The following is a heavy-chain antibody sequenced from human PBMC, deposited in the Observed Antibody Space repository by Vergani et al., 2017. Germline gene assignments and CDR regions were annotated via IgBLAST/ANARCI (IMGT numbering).Heavy chain of an antibody. Sequence: EVQLLESGGGLVKPGGSLRFSCAASGFNFNYYAMSWVRQAPGTGLEWVSTIRGGSGATYSADSVKGRFTIPRDISKNTLYLQLNSLRAEDAAVYYCARLQVGATLARAFVIWGQGTMFTVSS. D-gene: IGHD1-26*01. J-gene: IGHJ3*02. V-gene: IGHV3-23*01. CDR1: GFNFNYYA. CDR3: ARLQVGATLARAFVI. CDR2: IRGGSGAT.